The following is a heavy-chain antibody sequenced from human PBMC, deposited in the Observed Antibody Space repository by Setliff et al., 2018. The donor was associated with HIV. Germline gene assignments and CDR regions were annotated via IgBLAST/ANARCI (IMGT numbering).Heavy chain of an antibody. CDR2: FYYSGSS. Sequence: SETLYLTCTVSGDSISRRIYYWGWIRQPPGKGLEWIGNFYYSGSSHYNPSLKSRVTISVDTSKNQFSLKLSSVTAADTAVYYCARGPGGIAAYWGQGTLVTSPQ. J-gene: IGHJ4*02. V-gene: IGHV4-39*01. D-gene: IGHD6-13*01. CDR1: GDSISRRIYY. CDR3: ARGPGGIAAY.